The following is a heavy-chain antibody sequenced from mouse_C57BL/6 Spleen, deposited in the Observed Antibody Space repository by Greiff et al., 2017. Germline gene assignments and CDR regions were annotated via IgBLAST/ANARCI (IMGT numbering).Heavy chain of an antibody. CDR1: GFTFSSYA. CDR2: ISDGGGYT. D-gene: IGHD1-1*01. V-gene: IGHV5-4*03. Sequence: EVMLVESGGGLAKPGGSLKLSCAASGFTFSSYAMSWVRQTPEKRLEWVATISDGGGYTYYPDNVKGRFTISRDNSKNNLYLQMSHLKADDTAMYYGAVYYGSSYRYFDVWGTGTTVTVSS. CDR3: AVYYGSSYRYFDV. J-gene: IGHJ1*03.